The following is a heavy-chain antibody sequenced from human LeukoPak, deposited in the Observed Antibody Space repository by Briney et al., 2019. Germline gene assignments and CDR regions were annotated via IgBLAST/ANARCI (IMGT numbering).Heavy chain of an antibody. CDR1: GGSISSYY. CDR2: IYHSGST. D-gene: IGHD5-24*01. J-gene: IGHJ5*02. V-gene: IGHV4-59*08. CDR3: ARLVEMATIKMVWFDP. Sequence: SETLSLTCTVSGGSISSYYWSWIRQPPGKGLEWIGYIYHSGSTYYNPSLKSRVTISVDTSKNQFSLKLSSVTAADTAVYYCARLVEMATIKMVWFDPWGQGTLVTVSS.